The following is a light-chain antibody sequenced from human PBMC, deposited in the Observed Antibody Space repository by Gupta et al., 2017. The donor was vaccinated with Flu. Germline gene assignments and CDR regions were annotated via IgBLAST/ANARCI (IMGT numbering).Light chain of an antibody. CDR1: QSVSSY. CDR3: QQRSNWPRT. CDR2: DAS. V-gene: IGKV3-11*01. J-gene: IGKJ3*01. Sequence: EIVLTQSPVTLSLSPGERATLSCRASQSVSSYLAWYQQKPGQAPRLLIYDASNRATGIPARFSGSGSGTDFTLTFSSLEPEDFAVYYCQQRSNWPRTFGHGTKVDIK.